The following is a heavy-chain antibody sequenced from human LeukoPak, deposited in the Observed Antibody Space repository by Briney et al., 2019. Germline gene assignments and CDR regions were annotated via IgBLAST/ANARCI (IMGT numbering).Heavy chain of an antibody. CDR2: ISSTGTTM. CDR1: GFTFSSYS. J-gene: IGHJ5*02. V-gene: IGHV3-48*02. Sequence: GGSLRLSCAASGFTFSSYSMNWVRQAPGKGLDWVSYISSTGTTMYYADSVKGRFAISRDNAKNSLYLQMNSLRDEDTAVYYCAVEGYCSGGSCYTNWFDPWGQGTLITVSS. CDR3: AVEGYCSGGSCYTNWFDP. D-gene: IGHD2-15*01.